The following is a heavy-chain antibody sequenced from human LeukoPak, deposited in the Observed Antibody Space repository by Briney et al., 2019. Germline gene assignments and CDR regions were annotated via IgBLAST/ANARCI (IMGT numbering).Heavy chain of an antibody. CDR2: ISSSSRHI. J-gene: IGHJ4*02. CDR3: ARGGSYDSTGYYYGY. CDR1: GFIFSDYY. V-gene: IGHV3-11*06. Sequence: PGGSLRLSCAASGFIFSDYYMSWIRQAPGKGLEWLSYISSSSRHINCADSVKGRFTTSRDNAKKSLYLQMNSLRAEDTAVYYCARGGSYDSTGYYYGYWGQGTLVTVSS. D-gene: IGHD3-22*01.